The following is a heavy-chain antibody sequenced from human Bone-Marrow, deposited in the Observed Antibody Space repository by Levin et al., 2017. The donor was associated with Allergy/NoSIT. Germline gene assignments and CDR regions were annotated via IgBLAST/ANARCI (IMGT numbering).Heavy chain of an antibody. CDR3: ARDSRIVAAGRRDYYYGMDV. CDR1: GFTVSSNY. D-gene: IGHD6-13*01. Sequence: AGGSLRLSCAASGFTVSSNYMSWVRQAPGKGLEWVSIIYSDSRTYYADSVKGRFIISRDNSKNTLYLQMNSLRAEDTAVYYCARDSRIVAAGRRDYYYGMDVWGQGTTVTVSS. CDR2: IYSDSRT. V-gene: IGHV3-53*01. J-gene: IGHJ6*02.